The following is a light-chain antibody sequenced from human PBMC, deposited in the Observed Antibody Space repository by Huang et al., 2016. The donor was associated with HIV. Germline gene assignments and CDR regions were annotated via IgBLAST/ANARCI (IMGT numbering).Light chain of an antibody. Sequence: DIVLTQSPATLSLSPGQRATLSCRASQNINNYLVWYQQKPGQAPRLLRYDSFNRATGIPARFSGSGSGTDFTLTINTLEPEDFAVYYCQQRGAWPLTFGGGTKVEIK. CDR2: DSF. V-gene: IGKV3-11*01. CDR1: QNINNY. CDR3: QQRGAWPLT. J-gene: IGKJ4*01.